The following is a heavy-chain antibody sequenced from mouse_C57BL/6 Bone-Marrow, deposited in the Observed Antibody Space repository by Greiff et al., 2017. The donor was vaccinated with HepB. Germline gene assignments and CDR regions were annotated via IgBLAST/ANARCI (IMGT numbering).Heavy chain of an antibody. J-gene: IGHJ2*01. Sequence: VQLQQSGAELARPGASVKLSCKASGYTFTRYGISWVKQRTGQGLEWIGEIYPRCGNTYYNEKFKGKATLTADKSSSTAYMELRSLTSEDSAVYYCAGGEAYKRRGYHFDSWGQGTTLTVSS. CDR1: GYTFTRYG. CDR2: IYPRCGNT. V-gene: IGHV1-81*01. D-gene: IGHD1-3*01. CDR3: AGGEAYKRRGYHFDS.